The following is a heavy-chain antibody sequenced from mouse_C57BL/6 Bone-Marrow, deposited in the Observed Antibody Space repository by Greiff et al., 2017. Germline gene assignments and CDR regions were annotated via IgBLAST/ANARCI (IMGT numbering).Heavy chain of an antibody. J-gene: IGHJ3*01. CDR1: GFTFSDYG. CDR2: ISSGSSTI. V-gene: IGHV5-17*01. Sequence: EVKLVESGGGLVKPGGSLKLSCAASGFTFSDYGMHWVRQAPEKGLEWVAYISSGSSTIYYADTVKGRFTISRDNAKNTLFLQMTSLRSDDTAMYYCASLGRGPFAYWGQGTLVTVSA. D-gene: IGHD4-1*01. CDR3: ASLGRGPFAY.